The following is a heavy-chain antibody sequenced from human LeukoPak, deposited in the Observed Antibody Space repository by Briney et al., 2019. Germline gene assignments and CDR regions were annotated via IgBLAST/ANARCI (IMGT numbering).Heavy chain of an antibody. D-gene: IGHD3-3*01. Sequence: SETLSLTCAVYGGSFSGYYWGWIRQPPGKGLEWIGSIYHSGSTYYNPSLKSRVTISVDTSKNQFSLKLSSVTAADTAVYYCARAASKYDFWSGYQDWYFDLWGRGTLVTVSS. V-gene: IGHV4-38-2*01. J-gene: IGHJ2*01. CDR3: ARAASKYDFWSGYQDWYFDL. CDR1: GGSFSGYY. CDR2: IYHSGST.